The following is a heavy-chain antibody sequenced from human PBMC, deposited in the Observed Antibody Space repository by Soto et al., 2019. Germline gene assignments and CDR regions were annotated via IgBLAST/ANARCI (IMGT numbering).Heavy chain of an antibody. CDR2: ISYDGSNK. CDR1: GFTFSSYG. Sequence: QVQLVESGGGVVQPGRSLRLSCAASGFTFSSYGMHWVRQAPGKGLEWVAIISYDGSNKNYADSVKGRFTISRDNSKNTLYLQMNSLRGEDTAVYDCAKGSSSWFYPFLDYWGQGTLVTVSS. CDR3: AKGSSSWFYPFLDY. V-gene: IGHV3-30*18. J-gene: IGHJ4*02. D-gene: IGHD6-13*01.